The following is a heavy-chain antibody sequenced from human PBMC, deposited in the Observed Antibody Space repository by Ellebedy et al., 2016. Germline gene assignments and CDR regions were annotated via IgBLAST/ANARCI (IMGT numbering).Heavy chain of an antibody. J-gene: IGHJ3*02. D-gene: IGHD2-2*01. CDR1: GFTFSDYA. CDR3: AKDGGLGRYCVTISCYSNAFDI. CDR2: ISTSGGTT. V-gene: IGHV3-23*01. Sequence: GESLKISCAASGFTFSDYAMNWVRQAPGKGLEWVSVISTSGGTTYYADSVKGRFTINRDNSKNTLYLKMNSLRAEDTAVYYCAKDGGLGRYCVTISCYSNAFDIWGQGTMVTVSS.